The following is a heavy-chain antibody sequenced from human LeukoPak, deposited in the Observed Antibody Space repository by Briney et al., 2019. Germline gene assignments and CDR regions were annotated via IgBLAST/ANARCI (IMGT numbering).Heavy chain of an antibody. V-gene: IGHV1-2*02. D-gene: IGHD6-19*01. CDR1: GYTFIGYY. Sequence: VASVKVSCKASGYTFIGYYIHWVRQAPGQGLEWMGWINPNSGGTNYAQKFQGRVTMTRDTSISTAYMEVSSLRSDDTAVYYCAREPYPNIALAPYWGQGTLVTVSS. J-gene: IGHJ4*02. CDR2: INPNSGGT. CDR3: AREPYPNIALAPY.